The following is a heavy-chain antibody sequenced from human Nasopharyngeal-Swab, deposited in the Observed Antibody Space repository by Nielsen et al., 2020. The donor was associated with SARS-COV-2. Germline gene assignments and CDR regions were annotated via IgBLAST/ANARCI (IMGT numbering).Heavy chain of an antibody. J-gene: IGHJ4*02. CDR2: IYYSGST. CDR3: AGAVAGTGWDY. D-gene: IGHD6-19*01. Sequence: WIRQPPGKGPEWIGYIYYSGSTNYSPSLKSRVIISVDTSKNQFSLKLSSVTAADTAVYYCAGAVAGTGWDYWGQGTLVTVSS. V-gene: IGHV4-59*01.